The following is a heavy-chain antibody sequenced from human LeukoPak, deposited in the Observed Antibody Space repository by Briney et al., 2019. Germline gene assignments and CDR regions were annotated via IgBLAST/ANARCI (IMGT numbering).Heavy chain of an antibody. CDR3: ARGNRYCSGGSCYEAFDY. CDR2: VNPNSANT. V-gene: IGHV1-8*01. J-gene: IGHJ4*02. D-gene: IGHD2-15*01. Sequence: GASAKVSCKASGYTFTSYDINWVRQATGQGLEWMGWVNPNSANTGYAQKFQGRITMTRNTSISTVYMELSSLISEDTAVYYCARGNRYCSGGSCYEAFDYWGQGTLVTVSS. CDR1: GYTFTSYD.